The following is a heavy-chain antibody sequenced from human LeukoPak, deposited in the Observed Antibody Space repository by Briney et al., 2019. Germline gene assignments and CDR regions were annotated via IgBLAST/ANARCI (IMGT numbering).Heavy chain of an antibody. V-gene: IGHV6-1*01. D-gene: IGHD3-10*01. J-gene: IGHJ6*03. Sequence: SQTLSLTCAISGDSVSSNSAAWNWIRQSPSRGLEWLGRTYYRSKWYNDYAVSVKSRITINPDTSKNQFSLQLNSVTPEDTAVYYCARERTPLWFGLNHYYYYMDVWGKGTTVTVSS. CDR1: GDSVSSNSAA. CDR3: ARERTPLWFGLNHYYYYMDV. CDR2: TYYRSKWYN.